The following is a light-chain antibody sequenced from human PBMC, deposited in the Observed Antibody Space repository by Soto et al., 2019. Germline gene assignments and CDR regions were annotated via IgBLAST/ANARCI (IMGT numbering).Light chain of an antibody. J-gene: IGKJ5*01. CDR2: AAS. Sequence: DIQKTQSPSTLSASVGNTVTITCRASQRMSGWLAWYQQKPGKAPKLLIYAASSLQSGVPSRFSGSGFGTDFTLTISSLQPEDSAIYYCQQADTFPITFGQGTRLEI. CDR1: QRMSGW. V-gene: IGKV1-12*01. CDR3: QQADTFPIT.